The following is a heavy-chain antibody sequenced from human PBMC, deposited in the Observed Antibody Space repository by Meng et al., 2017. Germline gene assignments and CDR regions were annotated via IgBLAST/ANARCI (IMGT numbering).Heavy chain of an antibody. D-gene: IGHD3-10*01. CDR3: ARGYGGLDY. CDR1: GGSVSSGGCS. Sequence: HLQVRESGPGLVKPSRSLSLTCAVSGGSVSSGGCSWNWIRQPPGKGLEWVSYIFHSGTTYYNPSLESRVTLSIDTSKNQFSLKVTSATAADTAVYYCARGYGGLDYRVQGNLVTVSS. J-gene: IGHJ4*02. CDR2: IFHSGTT. V-gene: IGHV4-30-2*01.